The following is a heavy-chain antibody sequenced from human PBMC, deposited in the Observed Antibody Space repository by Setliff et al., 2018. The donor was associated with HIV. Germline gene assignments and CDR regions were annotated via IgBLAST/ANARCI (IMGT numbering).Heavy chain of an antibody. CDR1: NGSVSGNY. V-gene: IGHV4-59*02. CDR3: ARGVAATLAHSTYYSYYMDV. J-gene: IGHJ6*03. CDR2: ISNSGGT. D-gene: IGHD2-15*01. Sequence: SETLSLTCSVSNGSVSGNYWTWIRQPPGKGLGWIGLISNSGGTNYNPSLKSRVTISLDTSTNQFSLKLTSVTAADTAVYHCARGVAATLAHSTYYSYYMDVWDKGTTVTVSS.